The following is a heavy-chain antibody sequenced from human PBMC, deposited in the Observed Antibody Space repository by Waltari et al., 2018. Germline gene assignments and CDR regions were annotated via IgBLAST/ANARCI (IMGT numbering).Heavy chain of an antibody. Sequence: QLQLQESGPGLVTPSETLSLTCTVSGGSISSSSYYWGWLRQPPGKGLEWIGSIYYSGSTYYNPSLKSRVTISVDTSKNQFSLKLSSVTAADTAVYYCARHPTLDPWGQGTLVTVSS. D-gene: IGHD2-15*01. V-gene: IGHV4-39*01. J-gene: IGHJ5*02. CDR3: ARHPTLDP. CDR2: IYYSGST. CDR1: GGSISSSSYY.